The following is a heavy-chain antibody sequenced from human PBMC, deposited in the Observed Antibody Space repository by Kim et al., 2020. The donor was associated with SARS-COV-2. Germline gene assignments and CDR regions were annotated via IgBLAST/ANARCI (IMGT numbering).Heavy chain of an antibody. V-gene: IGHV1-69*13. CDR1: GGTFSSYA. D-gene: IGHD3-10*01. J-gene: IGHJ6*02. CDR3: AGGSGSPVAYYYYGMDV. Sequence: SVKVSCKASGGTFSSYAISWVRQAPGQGLEWMGGIIPIFGTANYAQKFQGRVTITADESTSTAYMELSSLRSEDTAVYYCAGGSGSPVAYYYYGMDVWGQGATVTVSS. CDR2: IIPIFGTA.